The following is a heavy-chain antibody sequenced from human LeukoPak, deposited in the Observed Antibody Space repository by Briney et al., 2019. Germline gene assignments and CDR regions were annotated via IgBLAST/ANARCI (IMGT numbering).Heavy chain of an antibody. J-gene: IGHJ6*02. CDR1: GYTLAELS. CDR3: ATAGYSSGWYDGYYYYGMDV. CDR2: FDPEDGET. V-gene: IGHV1-24*01. D-gene: IGHD6-19*01. Sequence: ASVKVSCKVSGYTLAELSMHWVRQAPGKGLEWMGGFDPEDGETIYAQKFQGRVTMTEDTSTDTAYMELSRLRSEDTAVYYCATAGYSSGWYDGYYYYGMDVWGQGTTVTVSS.